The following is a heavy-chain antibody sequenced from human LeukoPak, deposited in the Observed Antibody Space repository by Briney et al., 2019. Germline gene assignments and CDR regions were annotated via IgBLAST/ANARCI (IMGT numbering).Heavy chain of an antibody. CDR3: ARHSGYSYGYAYYYYYMDV. V-gene: IGHV4-39*01. Sequence: PSETLSLTCTVSGGSISISSYYWGWIRQPPGQGLEWIGSSYYSGSTYYNPSLKSRVTISVDPSKNQFSLKLSSVTAADTAVYYCARHSGYSYGYAYYYYYMDVWGKGTTVTVSS. CDR1: GGSISISSYY. D-gene: IGHD5-18*01. J-gene: IGHJ6*03. CDR2: SYYSGST.